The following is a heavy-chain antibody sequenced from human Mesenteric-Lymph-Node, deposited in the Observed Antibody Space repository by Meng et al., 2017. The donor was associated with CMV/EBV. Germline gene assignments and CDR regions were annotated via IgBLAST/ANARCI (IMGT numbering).Heavy chain of an antibody. Sequence: GGSLRLSCAASGFTFSSYAMSWVRQAPGKGLEWVSVIYSGGSSTYYADSVKGRFTISRDNSKNTLYLQMNSLRAEDTAVYYCARDSWPGCSGGSCFPFDYWGQGTLVTVSS. J-gene: IGHJ4*02. CDR1: GFTFSSYA. CDR2: IYSGGSST. D-gene: IGHD2-15*01. CDR3: ARDSWPGCSGGSCFPFDY. V-gene: IGHV3-23*03.